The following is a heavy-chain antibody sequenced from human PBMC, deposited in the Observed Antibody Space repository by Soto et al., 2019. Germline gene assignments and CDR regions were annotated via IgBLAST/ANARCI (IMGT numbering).Heavy chain of an antibody. V-gene: IGHV3-30*04. CDR3: ARALSGTYSSDC. CDR1: GFIFSSHT. CDR2: VSFDGRNQ. D-gene: IGHD1-26*01. Sequence: GGSLRLSCAASGFIFSSHTMHWVRQAPGKGLEWVAAVSFDGRNQYYADSERGRFTISRDNSNNILYLQMDGLQTEDTGVYFCARALSGTYSSDCWGQGTLVTVSS. J-gene: IGHJ4*01.